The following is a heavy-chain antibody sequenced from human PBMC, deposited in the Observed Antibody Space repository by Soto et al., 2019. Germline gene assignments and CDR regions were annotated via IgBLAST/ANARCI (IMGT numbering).Heavy chain of an antibody. J-gene: IGHJ4*02. CDR2: IYYGGDS. CDR1: GGSISSRTSY. Sequence: QVQLQESGPGLVKPSQTLSLTCTVSGGSISSRTSYWSWIRQHPGKGLEWIGYIYYGGDSFYNPSLKSRVPIAIDTSENHFSLKLNSVTAADTAVYFFAREGGGGVDCWGQGTLVTVAS. D-gene: IGHD1-26*01. V-gene: IGHV4-31*03. CDR3: AREGGGGVDC.